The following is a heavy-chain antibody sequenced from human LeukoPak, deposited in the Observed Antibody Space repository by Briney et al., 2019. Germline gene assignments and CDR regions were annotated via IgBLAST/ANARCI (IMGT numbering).Heavy chain of an antibody. CDR3: RSSLGYMDV. D-gene: IGHD2-2*01. CDR1: GFNFGEFW. Sequence: PGGSLRLSCAASGFNFGEFWMAWVRQTPGMGLEWVADIKEDGSESFYVDSVKGRFTISRDNSKNTLYLQMNSLGAEDTAVYYCRSSLGYMDVWGKGTTVTVSS. J-gene: IGHJ6*03. V-gene: IGHV3-7*01. CDR2: IKEDGSES.